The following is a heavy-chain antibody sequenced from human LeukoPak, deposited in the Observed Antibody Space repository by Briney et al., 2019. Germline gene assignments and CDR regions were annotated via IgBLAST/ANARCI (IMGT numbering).Heavy chain of an antibody. CDR2: ISGSGGST. D-gene: IGHD2-8*01. CDR3: AKRYCTNGVCYRSFDY. Sequence: GGSLRLSCAASGFTFSSYAMSWVRQAPGKGLEWASAISGSGGSTYYADSVKGRFTISRDNSKNTLYLQMNSLRAEDTAVYYCAKRYCTNGVCYRSFDYWGQGTLVTVSS. CDR1: GFTFSSYA. J-gene: IGHJ4*02. V-gene: IGHV3-23*01.